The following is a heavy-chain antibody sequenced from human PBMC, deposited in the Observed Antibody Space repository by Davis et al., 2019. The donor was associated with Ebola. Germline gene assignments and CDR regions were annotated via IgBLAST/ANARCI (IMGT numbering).Heavy chain of an antibody. D-gene: IGHD3-9*01. CDR2: LGTSSDT. CDR1: GFTFSSYV. CDR3: AVLVSWYFDL. J-gene: IGHJ2*01. Sequence: GESLKISCAASGFTFSSYVMSWVRQAPGKGLEWVSTLGTSSDTYYADSVKGRFTISRDNSKNTLYLQMNSLRAEDTAVYYCAVLVSWYFDLWGRGTLLTVSS. V-gene: IGHV3-23*01.